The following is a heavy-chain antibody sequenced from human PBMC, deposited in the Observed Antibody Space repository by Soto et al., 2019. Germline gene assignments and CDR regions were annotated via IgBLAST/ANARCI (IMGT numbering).Heavy chain of an antibody. V-gene: IGHV2-26*01. J-gene: IGHJ5*02. Sequence: XGPTLVNPTETLTLTCTVSEFSLSNSRMGVSWIRQPPGKALEWLAHIFSNDEKSYGTSLKSRLSISKDTSKSQVGLTMTNMDPVDTATYYCARMEGVAVSSNWFDTRGQGPLVTSP. D-gene: IGHD6-19*01. CDR1: EFSLSNSRMG. CDR3: ARMEGVAVSSNWFDT. CDR2: IFSNDEK.